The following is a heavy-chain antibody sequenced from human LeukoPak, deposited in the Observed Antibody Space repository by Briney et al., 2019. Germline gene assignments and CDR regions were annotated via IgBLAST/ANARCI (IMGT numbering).Heavy chain of an antibody. CDR1: GYTFTGYY. V-gene: IGHV1-2*02. J-gene: IGHJ4*02. CDR3: ARDLVVGWFGELQY. Sequence: ASVKVSCKAPGYTFTGYYIHWVRQAPGQGLEWMGWINPNSGGTNYAQKFQGRVTMTRDTSISTAYMELSRLRSDDTAVYYCARDLVVGWFGELQYWGQGTLVTVSS. D-gene: IGHD3-10*01. CDR2: INPNSGGT.